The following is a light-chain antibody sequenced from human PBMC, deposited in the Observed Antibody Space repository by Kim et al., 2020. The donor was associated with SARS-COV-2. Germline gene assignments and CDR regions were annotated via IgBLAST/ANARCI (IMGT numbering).Light chain of an antibody. J-gene: IGKJ4*01. Sequence: EIVLTQSPATLSLSPGERATLSCRASQSVSSYLAWYQQKPGHAPRLLIYDASNRATGIPARFSGSGSGTDFTLTISSLEPEDFAVYYCQQRSNWRTFGGGTKVDIK. CDR2: DAS. CDR1: QSVSSY. V-gene: IGKV3-11*01. CDR3: QQRSNWRT.